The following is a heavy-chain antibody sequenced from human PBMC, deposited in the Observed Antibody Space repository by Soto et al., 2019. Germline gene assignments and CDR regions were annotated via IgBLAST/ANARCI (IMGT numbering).Heavy chain of an antibody. CDR3: ARDSGLAAPYYYYYGMDV. J-gene: IGHJ6*02. CDR1: GYTFTSYG. Sequence: ASVKVSCKASGYTFTSYGISWVRQAPGQGLEWMGWISAYNGNTNYAQKLQGRVTMTTDTSTSTAYMELRSLRSDDTAVYYCARDSGLAAPYYYYYGMDVWGQGTTVTVS. D-gene: IGHD6-13*01. V-gene: IGHV1-18*04. CDR2: ISAYNGNT.